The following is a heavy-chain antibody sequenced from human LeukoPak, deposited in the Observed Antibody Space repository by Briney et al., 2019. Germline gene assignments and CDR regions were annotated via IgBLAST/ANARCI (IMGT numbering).Heavy chain of an antibody. Sequence: SETLSLTCAVSGYSIGSAYYWGWIRQPPGKGLEGIGSIYHSGNTYYNPSLKSRFTISIDTSENQLSPKLTSVTPACMAVYYSTGDAGGATNDGWGEGALVTVSS. CDR1: GYSIGSAYY. V-gene: IGHV4-38-2*02. CDR3: TGDAGGATNDG. D-gene: IGHD1-26*01. J-gene: IGHJ4*02. CDR2: IYHSGNT.